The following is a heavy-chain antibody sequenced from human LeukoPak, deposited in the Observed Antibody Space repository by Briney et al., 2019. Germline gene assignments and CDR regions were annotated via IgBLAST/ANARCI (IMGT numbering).Heavy chain of an antibody. CDR3: ARDLVAFDY. CDR2: IYTSGST. J-gene: IGHJ4*02. V-gene: IGHV4-4*07. CDR1: GSSFSDYY. Sequence: SETLSLTCTVSGSSFSDYYWSWIRQPAGKGLEWIGRIYTSGSTNYNPSLKSRVTMSLDMSKNQFSLKLNSVTAADTAVYYCARDLVAFDYWGQGALVIVSS. D-gene: IGHD2-15*01.